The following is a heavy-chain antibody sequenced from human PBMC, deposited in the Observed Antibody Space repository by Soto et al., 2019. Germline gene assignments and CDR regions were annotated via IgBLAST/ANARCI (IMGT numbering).Heavy chain of an antibody. V-gene: IGHV3-23*01. J-gene: IGHJ4*02. CDR3: AKSYSSNWYDYFDY. CDR2: ISGSGDST. D-gene: IGHD6-13*01. Sequence: GGSLRLSCAASGSTFSSYAMSWVRQAPGKGLEWVSAISGSGDSTYYADSVKGRFTISRDTSKNTLYLQMDSLRAEDTALYYCAKSYSSNWYDYFDYWGQGTLVTVSS. CDR1: GSTFSSYA.